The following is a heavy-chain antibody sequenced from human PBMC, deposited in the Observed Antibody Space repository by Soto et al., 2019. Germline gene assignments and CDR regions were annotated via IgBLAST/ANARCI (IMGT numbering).Heavy chain of an antibody. Sequence: QVQLQQSGPGLVKPSETLSLTCTVSGGSIRSYYWSWIRQPAGKALELIGRIYTSGTTNYNPSLKSRVPTLLDTPKLQFALDSSSVTAADTAVYYCAREGSRGFGMDAWGQGTTFTV. CDR2: IYTSGTT. CDR1: GGSIRSYY. J-gene: IGHJ6*02. V-gene: IGHV4-4*07. D-gene: IGHD3-10*01. CDR3: AREGSRGFGMDA.